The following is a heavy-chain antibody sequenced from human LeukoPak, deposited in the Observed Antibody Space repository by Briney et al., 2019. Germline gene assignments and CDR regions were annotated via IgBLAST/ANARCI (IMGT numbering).Heavy chain of an antibody. Sequence: WASVKVSCKVSGYILTELSMHWVRQAPGKGLEWMGGFDPEDDETIYAQKFQGRITMTEDTSTDTAYMELSSLRSEDTAVYYCATHSSGYYHVKPLWQHWGQGTLVTVSS. CDR1: GYILTELS. D-gene: IGHD3-22*01. CDR3: ATHSSGYYHVKPLWQH. J-gene: IGHJ1*01. CDR2: FDPEDDET. V-gene: IGHV1-24*01.